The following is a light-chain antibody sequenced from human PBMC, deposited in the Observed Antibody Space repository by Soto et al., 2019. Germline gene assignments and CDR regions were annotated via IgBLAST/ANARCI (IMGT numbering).Light chain of an antibody. J-gene: IGLJ1*01. Sequence: QSVLTQPASVSGSPGQSIAISCTGTSSDVGGSDFVSWYQHHPGKAPKLIIHDFNHRPSGVSARFSGSKSGNTASLTISGLQAEDVADYFCSSYTTGNTPYVFGAGTKLTVL. CDR2: DFN. CDR3: SSYTTGNTPYV. V-gene: IGLV2-14*03. CDR1: SSDVGGSDF.